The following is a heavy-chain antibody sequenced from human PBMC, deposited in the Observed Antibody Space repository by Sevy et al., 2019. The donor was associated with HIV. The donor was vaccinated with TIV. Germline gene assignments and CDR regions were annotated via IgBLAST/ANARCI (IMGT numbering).Heavy chain of an antibody. CDR2: IIPISGPAGPT. V-gene: IGHV1-69*06. CDR3: ARASSCGGDCYYLQY. D-gene: IGHD2-21*02. CDR1: GDSFSGYT. Sequence: ASVKVSCKSSGDSFSGYTIIWVCQAPGQGLEWMGGIIPISGPAGPTNSAQNFQDRATITADISTHTAYMELSSLRSEDTALYFCARASSCGGDCYYLQYWGQGTLVTVSS. J-gene: IGHJ1*01.